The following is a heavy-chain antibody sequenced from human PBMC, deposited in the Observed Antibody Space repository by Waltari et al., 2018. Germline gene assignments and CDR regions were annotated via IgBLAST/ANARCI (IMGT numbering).Heavy chain of an antibody. D-gene: IGHD3-3*01. CDR1: GFSLSNTGVG. CDR3: AHRPTGFGLIIISGFDP. CDR2: IYWNDDK. J-gene: IGHJ5*02. V-gene: IGHV2-5*01. Sequence: QITLKESSPTLVRPTETLTLTCTFSGFSLSNTGVGVGRIRQPPGKALEWLAIIYWNDDKRYSPSLKSMLTITKDTSKNQVVLTMTNMDPVDTATYYCAHRPTGFGLIIISGFDPWGQGTLVTVSS.